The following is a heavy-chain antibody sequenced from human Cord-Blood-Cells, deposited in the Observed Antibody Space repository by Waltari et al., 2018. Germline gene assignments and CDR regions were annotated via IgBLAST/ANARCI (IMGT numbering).Heavy chain of an antibody. Sequence: QVQLVQSGAEVKKPGASVQVSCKASGYTFTSYDINWVRQATGQGLEWMGWRNPDSGNTGYAQKFQGRVTITRNTSISTAYRELSSLRSEDTAVYYCARGYLDSSSSFDYWGQGTLVTVSS. CDR3: ARGYLDSSSSFDY. CDR1: GYTFTSYD. D-gene: IGHD6-6*01. V-gene: IGHV1-8*03. CDR2: RNPDSGNT. J-gene: IGHJ4*02.